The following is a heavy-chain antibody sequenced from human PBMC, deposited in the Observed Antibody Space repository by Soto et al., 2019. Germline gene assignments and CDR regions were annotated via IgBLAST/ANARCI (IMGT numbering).Heavy chain of an antibody. D-gene: IGHD2-8*02. CDR2: ISRDGGTK. Sequence: QVQLVESGGGVVQPGRSLRLSCAVSGFTVSTYGMHWVRQAPGKGLEWVAVISRDGGTKYYADSVKGRFTISRDNSRNTLFLEMNSLRGGDMAVYYCTGGVASGYWGQGTLVTVSS. CDR1: GFTVSTYG. J-gene: IGHJ4*02. CDR3: TGGVASGY. V-gene: IGHV3-30*03.